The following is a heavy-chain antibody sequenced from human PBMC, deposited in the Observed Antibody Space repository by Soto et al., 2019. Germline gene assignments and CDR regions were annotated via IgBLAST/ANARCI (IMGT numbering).Heavy chain of an antibody. V-gene: IGHV5-51*01. Sequence: HGESLKISCKASGYSFTSDWIGWVRQMPGKGLEYLGIIYPNDSDTVYSPSFQGQVTISVDKSINTAYLQWSSLKASDTGLYYCARLRFGETPAKTWGQGTLVTVSS. CDR1: GYSFTSDW. CDR3: ARLRFGETPAKT. J-gene: IGHJ5*02. D-gene: IGHD3-10*01. CDR2: IYPNDSDT.